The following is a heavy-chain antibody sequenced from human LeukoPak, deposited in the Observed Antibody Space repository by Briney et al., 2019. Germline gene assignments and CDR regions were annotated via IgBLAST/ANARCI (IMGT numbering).Heavy chain of an antibody. V-gene: IGHV4-61*02. CDR1: GGSISSGSYY. CDR3: ARERGYYDIFLVGTGDAFDI. Sequence: SETLSLTCTVSGGSISSGSYYWSWIRQPAGKGLEWIGRIYTSGSTNYNPSLKSRVTISVDTSKNQFSLKLSSVTAADTAVYYCARERGYYDIFLVGTGDAFDIWGQGTMVTVSS. J-gene: IGHJ3*02. D-gene: IGHD3-9*01. CDR2: IYTSGST.